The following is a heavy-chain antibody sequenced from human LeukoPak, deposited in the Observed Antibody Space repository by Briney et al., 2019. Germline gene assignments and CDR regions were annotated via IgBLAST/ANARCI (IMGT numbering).Heavy chain of an antibody. CDR3: ARGLGSGWYFDY. J-gene: IGHJ4*02. CDR1: GGSFSGFY. D-gene: IGHD6-19*01. CDR2: INHSRST. V-gene: IGHV4-34*01. Sequence: SETLSLTCAVYGGSFSGFYWTWIRQPPGKGLEWIGQINHSRSTHYNPSLKSRVTISVDTSKNQFSLKLSSVTAADTAVYYCARGLGSGWYFDYWGQGTLVTVSS.